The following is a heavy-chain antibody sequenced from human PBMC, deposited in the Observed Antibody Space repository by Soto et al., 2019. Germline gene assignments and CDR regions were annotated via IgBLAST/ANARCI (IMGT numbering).Heavy chain of an antibody. CDR1: GFTFSSNW. Sequence: PGGSLRLSCVGSGFTFSSNWITWVRQAPGKGLEWVANIRQDGSEINYVDSVKGRFTISRDNTKNSLYLQMNSLRAEDTAIYYCAREVVVSRGASYFGYWGPGTLVTVSS. J-gene: IGHJ4*02. D-gene: IGHD2-2*01. CDR3: AREVVVSRGASYFGY. V-gene: IGHV3-7*04. CDR2: IRQDGSEI.